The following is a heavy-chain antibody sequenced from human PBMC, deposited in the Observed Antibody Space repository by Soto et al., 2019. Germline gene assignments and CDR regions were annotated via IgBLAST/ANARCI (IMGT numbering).Heavy chain of an antibody. CDR3: ARERPGGSRLDL. Sequence: PSETLSLTCTVSGGSISSGGYYWSWIRQHPWKDMEWIEYIYYRGNTYYNPSLKSRVTILVDTSKNQFSLKLSSVTAADTAVYYCARERPGGSRLDLWGEGTLVTDYS. CDR2: IYYRGNT. CDR1: GGSISSGGYY. J-gene: IGHJ4*02. V-gene: IGHV4-30-4*08. D-gene: IGHD6-13*01.